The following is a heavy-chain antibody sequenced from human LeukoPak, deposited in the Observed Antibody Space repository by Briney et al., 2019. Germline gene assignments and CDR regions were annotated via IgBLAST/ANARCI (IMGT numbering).Heavy chain of an antibody. CDR2: IKEDGSEK. CDR1: GFTFSSHW. CDR3: TRVSVSDAFDL. Sequence: GGSLRLSCAASGFTFSSHWMTWVRQAPGKGLEWLGNIKEDGSEKYYAGSVRGRFTMSRDNAKNSLYLQMNSLRAEDTAVYFCTRVSVSDAFDLWGQGTMVTVSS. V-gene: IGHV3-7*01. J-gene: IGHJ3*01.